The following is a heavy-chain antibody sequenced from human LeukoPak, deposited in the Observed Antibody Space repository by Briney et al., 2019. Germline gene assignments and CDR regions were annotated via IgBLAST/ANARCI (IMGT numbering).Heavy chain of an antibody. Sequence: ASVTVSCKASGYTFRSYVIHWVRRAPGQRLEWMGWINIGEGDTKYSQKFQDRVTMDRDTAASTAYMELRSLESEDTGIYYCARDRGGTGDFDYWGQGTLVTVSS. CDR3: ARDRGGTGDFDY. CDR2: INIGEGDT. V-gene: IGHV1-3*04. J-gene: IGHJ4*02. D-gene: IGHD1-1*01. CDR1: GYTFRSYV.